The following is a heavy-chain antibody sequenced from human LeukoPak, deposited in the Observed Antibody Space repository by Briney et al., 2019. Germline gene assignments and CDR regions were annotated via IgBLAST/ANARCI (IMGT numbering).Heavy chain of an antibody. J-gene: IGHJ5*02. D-gene: IGHD4-17*01. CDR2: ISDSGST. CDR3: ARVFRGAVTSNWFDP. CDR1: GGSINGYY. Sequence: SETLSLTCTVSGGSINGYYWTWIRQPPGKGLGWIGYISDSGSTNYNPSLKSRLTMSVDSSNSDFSLRLNSVTAADTAVYYCARVFRGAVTSNWFDPWGQGTLVTVSS. V-gene: IGHV4-59*01.